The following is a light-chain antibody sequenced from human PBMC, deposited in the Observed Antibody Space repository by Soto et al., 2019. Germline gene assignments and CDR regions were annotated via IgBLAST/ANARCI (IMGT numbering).Light chain of an antibody. CDR2: DVS. V-gene: IGLV2-14*01. CDR1: SSDAGGYKY. CDR3: SSYTTSSALVL. Sequence: QSALTQPASVSGSPGQSITISCTGTSSDAGGYKYVSWYQQHPGKVPKLMIYDVSYRPSGVSDRFSGSKSGNTASLTISGLRAEVEADYSCSSYTTSSALVLFGGGTKLTVL. J-gene: IGLJ2*01.